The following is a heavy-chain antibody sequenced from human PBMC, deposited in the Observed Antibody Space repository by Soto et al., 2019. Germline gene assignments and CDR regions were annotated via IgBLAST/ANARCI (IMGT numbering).Heavy chain of an antibody. Sequence: LRLSCAASGFTFSSYAMHWVRQAPGKGLEWVAVISYDGSNIYYGDSVKGRFTISRDNSKNTLDLQMNSLRDEDTAVYYCARRSAGGLDYWGQGTLVTVSS. CDR2: ISYDGSNI. D-gene: IGHD6-13*01. J-gene: IGHJ4*02. V-gene: IGHV3-30-3*01. CDR3: ARRSAGGLDY. CDR1: GFTFSSYA.